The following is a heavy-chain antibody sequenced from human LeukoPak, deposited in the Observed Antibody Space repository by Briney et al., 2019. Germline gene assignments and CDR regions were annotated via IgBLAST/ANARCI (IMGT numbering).Heavy chain of an antibody. CDR3: ARVYEVYSGYDYFDY. CDR1: GYTFTSYA. Sequence: GASVKVSCKASGYTFTSYAMHWVRQAPGQRLEWMGWINAGNGNTKYSQKFQGRVTITRDTSASTAYMELSSLRSEDTAVYYCARVYEVYSGYDYFDYWGQGTLVTVSS. V-gene: IGHV1-3*01. D-gene: IGHD5-12*01. J-gene: IGHJ4*02. CDR2: INAGNGNT.